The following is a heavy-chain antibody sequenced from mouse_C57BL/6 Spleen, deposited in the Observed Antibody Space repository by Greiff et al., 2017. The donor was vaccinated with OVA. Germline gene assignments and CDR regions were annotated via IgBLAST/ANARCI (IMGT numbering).Heavy chain of an antibody. CDR2: IDPSDSYT. CDR3: AREGGSSYGYWYFDV. Sequence: QVQLQQPGAELVRPGTSVKLSCKASGYTFTSYWMHWVKQRPGQGLEWIGVIDPSDSYTNYNQKFKGKATLTVDTSSSTAYMQLSSLTSEDSAVYYCAREGGSSYGYWYFDVWGTGTTVTVSS. V-gene: IGHV1-59*01. CDR1: GYTFTSYW. D-gene: IGHD1-1*01. J-gene: IGHJ1*03.